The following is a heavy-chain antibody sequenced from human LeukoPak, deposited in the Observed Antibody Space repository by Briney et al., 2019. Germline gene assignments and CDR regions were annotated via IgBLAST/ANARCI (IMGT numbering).Heavy chain of an antibody. V-gene: IGHV4-38-2*02. J-gene: IGHJ6*03. Sequence: SETLSLTCTVSAHSISSGYYWGWIRQPPGKGLEWIGSIYHSGSTYYNPSLKSRVTISVDTSKNQFSLKLSSVTAADTAVYYCAREHERWLQYNYHYYMEVWGKGTTVTVSS. CDR3: AREHERWLQYNYHYYMEV. CDR2: IYHSGST. D-gene: IGHD5-24*01. CDR1: AHSISSGYY.